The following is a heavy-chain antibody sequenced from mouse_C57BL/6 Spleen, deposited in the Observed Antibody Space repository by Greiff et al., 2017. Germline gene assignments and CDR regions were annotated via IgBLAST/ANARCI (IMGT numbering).Heavy chain of an antibody. CDR1: GYFITSGYY. J-gene: IGHJ2*01. V-gene: IGHV3-6*01. CDR2: ISYDGSN. CDR3: ARGNWFDY. D-gene: IGHD4-1*01. Sequence: EVKLQESGPGLVKPSQSLSLTCPVTGYFITSGYYWNWIRQSPGNKLGWMGYISYDGSNKYNPSLKNRISITRDTSKNQFVLKLNSVTTEDTATNYCARGNWFDYWAQGATLTVSS.